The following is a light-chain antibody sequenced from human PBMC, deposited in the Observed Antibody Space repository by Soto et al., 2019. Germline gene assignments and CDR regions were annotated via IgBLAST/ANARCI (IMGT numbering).Light chain of an antibody. CDR3: QQYNNWPNT. J-gene: IGKJ5*01. V-gene: IGKV3-15*01. Sequence: EIVMTQSPATLSVSPGEGVTLSCRASESVRSKVAWYQQKPGQAPRLLIYGSSTRATGIPDRFRGSGSGTEYTLTISSLQSEDFAVYWCQQYNNWPNTFGQGTRLEI. CDR2: GSS. CDR1: ESVRSK.